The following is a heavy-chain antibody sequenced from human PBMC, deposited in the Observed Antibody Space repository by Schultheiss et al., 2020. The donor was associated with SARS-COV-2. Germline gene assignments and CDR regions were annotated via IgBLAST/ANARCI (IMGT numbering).Heavy chain of an antibody. D-gene: IGHD3-22*01. Sequence: SETLSLTCTVSGGSISSYYWSWIRQPAGKGLEWIGRIYTSGSTNYNPSLKSRVTMSVDTSKNQFSLKLSSVTAADTAVYYCARVGYYYDSSGPYYFDYWGQGTLVTVSS. J-gene: IGHJ4*02. CDR2: IYTSGST. CDR1: GGSISSYY. V-gene: IGHV4-4*07. CDR3: ARVGYYYDSSGPYYFDY.